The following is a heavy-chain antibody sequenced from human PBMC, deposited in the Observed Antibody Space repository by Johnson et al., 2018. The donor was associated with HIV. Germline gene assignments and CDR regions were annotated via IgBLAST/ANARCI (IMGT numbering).Heavy chain of an antibody. CDR3: ARDIMRAGSYYDAFDI. J-gene: IGHJ3*02. CDR1: GFTFSSYG. CDR2: ISYDGSNK. D-gene: IGHD3-10*01. V-gene: IGHV3-30*03. Sequence: QVQLLESGGGVVQPGRSLRLSCAASGFTFSSYGMHWVRQAPGKGLEWVAVISYDGSNKYYADSVKGRFTISRENAKNSLYLQMNSLRAEDTAVYYCARDIMRAGSYYDAFDIWGQGT.